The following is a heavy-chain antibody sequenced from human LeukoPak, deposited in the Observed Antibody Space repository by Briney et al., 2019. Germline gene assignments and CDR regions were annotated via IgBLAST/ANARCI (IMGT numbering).Heavy chain of an antibody. Sequence: SETLSLTCTVSGGSISSSSYYWGWIRQPPGKGLEWIGSIYNSGSTYYNPSLKSRVTISVDTSKNQFSLKLSSVTAADTAVYYCARDRRAMADYFDYWGQGTLVTVSS. CDR3: ARDRRAMADYFDY. V-gene: IGHV4-39*07. CDR1: GGSISSSSYY. D-gene: IGHD5-18*01. CDR2: IYNSGST. J-gene: IGHJ4*02.